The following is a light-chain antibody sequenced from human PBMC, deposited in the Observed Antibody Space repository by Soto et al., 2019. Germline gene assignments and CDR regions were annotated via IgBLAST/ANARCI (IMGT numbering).Light chain of an antibody. CDR3: QQRSNWPLT. Sequence: EIVLTQSPATLSLSPGERATLSCRASQSVSSYLAWYQQKPDQAPRLLLDDASNRATGIPARFSGSGSGTDFTLTIRSLEPEDFAVYYCQQRSNWPLTFGGGTKVEIK. CDR1: QSVSSY. J-gene: IGKJ4*01. V-gene: IGKV3-11*01. CDR2: DAS.